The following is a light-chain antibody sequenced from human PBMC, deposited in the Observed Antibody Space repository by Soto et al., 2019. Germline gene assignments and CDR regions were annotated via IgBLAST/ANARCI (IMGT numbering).Light chain of an antibody. CDR3: QQYNNWPPWT. CDR2: GAS. V-gene: IGKV3-15*01. J-gene: IGKJ1*01. CDR1: QSVSSN. Sequence: EIVMTQSPATLSVSPGERATLSCRASQSVSSNLAWYQQKPGQAPRLLIYGASTRATGIPARFSGSGSGTEFTLTISRLQSDDLAVYYCQQYNNWPPWTFGEGTKVDIK.